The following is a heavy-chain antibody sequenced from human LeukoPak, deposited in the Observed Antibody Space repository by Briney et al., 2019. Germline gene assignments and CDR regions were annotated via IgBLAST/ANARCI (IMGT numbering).Heavy chain of an antibody. Sequence: GGSLRLSCAASGFTFSGSAMHWVRQASGKGLEWVGRIRSKANSYATAYAASVKGSFTISRDDSNNTAYLQMNSLKTEDTAVYYCTSSSYYGCYPGYWGQGTLVTVSS. CDR2: IRSKANSYAT. CDR1: GFTFSGSA. J-gene: IGHJ4*01. CDR3: TSSSYYGCYPGY. D-gene: IGHD3-10*01. V-gene: IGHV3-73*01.